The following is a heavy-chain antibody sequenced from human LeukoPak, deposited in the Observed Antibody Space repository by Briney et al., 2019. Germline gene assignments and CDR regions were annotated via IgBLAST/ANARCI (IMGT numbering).Heavy chain of an antibody. Sequence: PSETLSLTCTVSGGSISISTYYWGWIRQPPGKGLEWIGSIYYSGNTNYNPSLKSRVTISVDTSKKQFSLKLSSVTAADTAVYYCVTYYFDSSGPKKNYWGQGTLVTVSS. D-gene: IGHD3-22*01. CDR3: VTYYFDSSGPKKNY. CDR1: GGSISISTYY. CDR2: IYYSGNT. J-gene: IGHJ4*02. V-gene: IGHV4-39*07.